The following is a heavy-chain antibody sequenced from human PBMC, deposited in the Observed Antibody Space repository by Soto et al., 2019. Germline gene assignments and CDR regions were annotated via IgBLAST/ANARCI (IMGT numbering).Heavy chain of an antibody. D-gene: IGHD6-19*01. V-gene: IGHV1-3*01. CDR3: ARSRLAVAGISIDY. CDR1: GYTFTSYA. CDR2: INAGNGNT. J-gene: IGHJ4*02. Sequence: ASVKVSCKASGYTFTSYAMHWVRQTPGQRLEWMGWINAGNGNTKYSQKLQGRVTMTTDTSTSTAYMELRSLRSDDTAVYYCARSRLAVAGISIDYWGQGALVTVSS.